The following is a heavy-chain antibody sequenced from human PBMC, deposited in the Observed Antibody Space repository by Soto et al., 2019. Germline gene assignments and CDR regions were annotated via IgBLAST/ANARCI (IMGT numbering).Heavy chain of an antibody. CDR1: GFTFSSYA. Sequence: PGGSLRLSCSASGFTFSSYAMHWVRQAPGKGLEYVSAISSNGGSTYYADSVKGRFTISRDNSKNTLYLQMSSLRAEDTAVYYCVKERQAWSITIFGVVKTHYGMDFGAKGSTVPVDS. CDR2: ISSNGGST. J-gene: IGHJ6*04. V-gene: IGHV3-64D*06. CDR3: VKERQAWSITIFGVVKTHYGMDF. D-gene: IGHD3-3*01.